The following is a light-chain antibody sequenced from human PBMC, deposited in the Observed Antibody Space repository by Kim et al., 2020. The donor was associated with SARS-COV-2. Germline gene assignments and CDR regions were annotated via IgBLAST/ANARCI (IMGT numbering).Light chain of an antibody. Sequence: QLALTQSPSASASLGDSVKLTCTLSSGHSTYAIAWHQQQPEKGPRYLMRINIDGSHNKGDGIPDRFSGSSSGAERYLTISSLQSEDEADYFCQTWDSDIRVFGGGTQLTVL. CDR2: INIDGSH. V-gene: IGLV4-69*01. CDR1: SGHSTYA. J-gene: IGLJ3*02. CDR3: QTWDSDIRV.